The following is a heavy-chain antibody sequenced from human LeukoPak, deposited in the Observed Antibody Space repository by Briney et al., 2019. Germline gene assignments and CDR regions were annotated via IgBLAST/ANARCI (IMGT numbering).Heavy chain of an antibody. CDR2: ISERGGST. CDR3: AKNRGGSYYSGSDY. V-gene: IGHV3-23*01. D-gene: IGHD1-26*01. J-gene: IGHJ4*02. CDR1: GITLSNYG. Sequence: GGSLRLSCVVSGITLSNYGMSWVRQAAGEGLEWVSGISERGGSTNYADSVKGRFTISRDNSKNTLYLQMNSLRAEDTAVYYCAKNRGGSYYSGSDYWGQGTLVTVSS.